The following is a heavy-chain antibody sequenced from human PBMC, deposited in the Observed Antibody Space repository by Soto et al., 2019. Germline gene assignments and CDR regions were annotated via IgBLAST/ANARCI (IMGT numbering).Heavy chain of an antibody. CDR3: ARGGSGSYYNPPLP. J-gene: IGHJ5*02. CDR2: IWYDGSNK. Sequence: GGSLRLSCAASGFTFSSYGMHWVRQAPGKGLEWVAVIWYDGSNKYYADSVKGRFTISRDNSKNTLYLQMNSLRAEDTAVYYCARGGSGSYYNPPLPWGQGTLVTVSS. CDR1: GFTFSSYG. V-gene: IGHV3-33*01. D-gene: IGHD3-10*01.